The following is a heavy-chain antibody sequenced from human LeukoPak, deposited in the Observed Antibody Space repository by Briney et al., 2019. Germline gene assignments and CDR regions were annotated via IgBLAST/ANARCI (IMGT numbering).Heavy chain of an antibody. J-gene: IGHJ4*02. D-gene: IGHD6-19*01. V-gene: IGHV4-34*01. CDR1: GGSFSGYY. CDR2: INHSGST. CDR3: ARESTTVAGTFDY. Sequence: SETLSLTCAVYGGSFSGYYWSWIRQPPGKGLEWIGEINHSGSTNYNPSLKSRVTISVDTSKNQFSLKLSSVTAADTAMYYCARESTTVAGTFDYGGQGTLVTVSS.